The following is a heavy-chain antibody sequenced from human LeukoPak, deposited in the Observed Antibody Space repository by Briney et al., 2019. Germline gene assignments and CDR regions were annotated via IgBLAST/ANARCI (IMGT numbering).Heavy chain of an antibody. V-gene: IGHV3-23*01. D-gene: IGHD1-26*01. J-gene: IGHJ4*02. CDR2: IYASGDNT. Sequence: GGSLRLSCAASGFTFSNYAVTWVRQAPGRGLEWVSGIYASGDNTYYADSVKGRFTMSRDNSKNTVYLQMNSLRGEDTAVYYCVRGLRELPYWGQGTLVTVPS. CDR3: VRGLRELPY. CDR1: GFTFSNYA.